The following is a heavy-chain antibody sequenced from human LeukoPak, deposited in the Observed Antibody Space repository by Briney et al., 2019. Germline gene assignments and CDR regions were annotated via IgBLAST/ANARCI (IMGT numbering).Heavy chain of an antibody. CDR1: GGSISSYY. J-gene: IGHJ4*02. Sequence: SETLSLTCTVSGGSISSYYWSWIRQPPGKGLEWIGEINHSGSTNYNPSLKSRVTISVDTSKNQFSLKLSSVTAADTAVYYCARDRSMTYDYWGQGTLVTVSS. CDR2: INHSGST. V-gene: IGHV4-34*01. CDR3: ARDRSMTYDY.